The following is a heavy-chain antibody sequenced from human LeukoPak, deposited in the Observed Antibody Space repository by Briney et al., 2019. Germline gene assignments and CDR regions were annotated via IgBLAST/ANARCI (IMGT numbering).Heavy chain of an antibody. Sequence: TGGCLRLSCAASGFTFSNHGMNWVRQAPGKGLEWLSGISPRGGGTYYADSVKGRFTISRDDSKNTLSLQMNSLRVEDTAVYYCARDLAWGAFDYWGQGTLVTVSS. CDR2: ISPRGGGT. CDR1: GFTFSNHG. J-gene: IGHJ4*02. V-gene: IGHV3-23*01. D-gene: IGHD7-27*01. CDR3: ARDLAWGAFDY.